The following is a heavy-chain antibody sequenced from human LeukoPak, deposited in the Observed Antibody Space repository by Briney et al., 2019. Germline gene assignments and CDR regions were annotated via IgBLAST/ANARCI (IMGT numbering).Heavy chain of an antibody. J-gene: IGHJ4*02. CDR1: GITFSSYA. V-gene: IGHV3-23*01. D-gene: IGHD5-18*01. CDR3: AKGLTWIQIYFDY. CDR2: ISGSGGST. Sequence: GGSLRLSCAASGITFSSYAMSWVRQAPGKGLEWVSAISGSGGSTYYADSVKGRFTISRDNSKNTLYLQMNSLRAKDTAVYYCAKGLTWIQIYFDYWGQGTLVTVSS.